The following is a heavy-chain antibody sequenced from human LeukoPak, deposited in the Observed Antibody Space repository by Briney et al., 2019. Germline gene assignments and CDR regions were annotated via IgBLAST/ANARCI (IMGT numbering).Heavy chain of an antibody. CDR3: ARSGGVGLFDY. Sequence: GVSLRLSCAASGFTFSSYAMHWVRQAPGKGLEWVAVISYDGSNKYYADSVKGRFTISRDNSKNTLYLQMNSLRAEDTAVYYCARSGGVGLFDYWGQGTLVTVSS. D-gene: IGHD2-15*01. J-gene: IGHJ4*02. CDR1: GFTFSSYA. V-gene: IGHV3-30-3*01. CDR2: ISYDGSNK.